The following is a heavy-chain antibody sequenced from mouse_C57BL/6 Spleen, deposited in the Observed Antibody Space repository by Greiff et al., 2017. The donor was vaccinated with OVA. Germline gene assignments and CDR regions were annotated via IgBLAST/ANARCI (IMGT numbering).Heavy chain of an antibody. CDR3: ACPYYGSSYAMDY. D-gene: IGHD1-1*01. J-gene: IGHJ4*01. CDR1: GYTFTDYY. CDR2: IIPYNGGT. Sequence: VQLQQSGPVLVKPGASVKMSCKASGYTFTDYYMNWVKQSHGKSLEWIGVIIPYNGGTSYNQKFKGKATLTVDKSSSTAYMELNSLTSEDSAVYYCACPYYGSSYAMDYWGQGTSVTVSS. V-gene: IGHV1-19*01.